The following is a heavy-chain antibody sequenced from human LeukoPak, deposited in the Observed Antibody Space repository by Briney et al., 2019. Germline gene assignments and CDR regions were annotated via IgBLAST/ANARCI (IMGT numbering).Heavy chain of an antibody. CDR2: IYYSGST. Sequence: SQTLSLTCAVSGGSISSGGFYWNWIRQQPGKGLEWIGYIYYSGSTYYTPSLQSRVTISVDTSKTQFSLKLTSVTAADTAVYYCARDFLGGGTGTTGLAVGAFDIWGQGTMVTASS. D-gene: IGHD1-7*01. CDR1: GGSISSGGFY. J-gene: IGHJ3*02. V-gene: IGHV4-31*11. CDR3: ARDFLGGGTGTTGLAVGAFDI.